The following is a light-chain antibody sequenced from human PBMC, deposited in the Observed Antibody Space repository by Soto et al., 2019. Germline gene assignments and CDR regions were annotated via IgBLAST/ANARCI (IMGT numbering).Light chain of an antibody. Sequence: EIVMTHSPSTLSVSPGLRSTLSCRASQSVSSNLAWYQQKPGQAPRLLIYGASTRATGIPARLRGSGYGTELTLTISSLKTDDIATYYCQQYNTYPRTFGHGTKVDIK. CDR2: GAS. V-gene: IGKV3-15*01. CDR3: QQYNTYPRT. CDR1: QSVSSN. J-gene: IGKJ1*01.